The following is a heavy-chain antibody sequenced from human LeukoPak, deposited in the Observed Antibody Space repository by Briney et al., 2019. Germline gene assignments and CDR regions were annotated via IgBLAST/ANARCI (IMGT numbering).Heavy chain of an antibody. V-gene: IGHV1-2*02. J-gene: IGHJ4*02. CDR1: GYTFTGYY. CDR3: ARDVSPFYDSSGRGDFY. D-gene: IGHD3-22*01. CDR2: INPNSGGT. Sequence: ASVKVSCKASGYTFTGYYMHWVRQAPGQGLERMGWINPNSGGTNYAQKFQGRVTMTRDTSISTAYMELSRLRSDDTAVYYCARDVSPFYDSSGRGDFYWGQGTLVTVSS.